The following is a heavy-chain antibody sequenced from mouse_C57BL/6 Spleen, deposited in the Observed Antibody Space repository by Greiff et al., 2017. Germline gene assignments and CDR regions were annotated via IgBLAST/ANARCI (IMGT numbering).Heavy chain of an antibody. CDR1: GYTFTDYY. J-gene: IGHJ2*01. CDR3: ACYSNSNPHFDY. V-gene: IGHV1-76*01. CDR2: IYPGSGNT. Sequence: VQLQQSGAELVRPGASVKLSCKASGYTFTDYYINWVKQRPGQGLEWIARIYPGSGNTYYNEKFKGKATLTAEKSSSTAYMQLSSLTSEDSAVYFCACYSNSNPHFDYWGQGTTLTVSS. D-gene: IGHD2-5*01.